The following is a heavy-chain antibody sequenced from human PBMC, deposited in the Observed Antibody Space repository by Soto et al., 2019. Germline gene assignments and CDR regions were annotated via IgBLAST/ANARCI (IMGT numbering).Heavy chain of an antibody. CDR1: AGSISIGGYS. V-gene: IGHV4-30-2*01. J-gene: IGHJ4*02. CDR3: DRVRSLGTGTYYFDY. Sequence: SETLSPTCAVSAGSISIGGYSWSCIRQPPGKGLEWIAYIFQRQSTHYNPSLKRRFTLSVARSKNKFSLKLCSVTAADTAVYYCDRVRSLGTGTYYFDYWGQGTLVTVSS. CDR2: IFQRQST. D-gene: IGHD1-7*01.